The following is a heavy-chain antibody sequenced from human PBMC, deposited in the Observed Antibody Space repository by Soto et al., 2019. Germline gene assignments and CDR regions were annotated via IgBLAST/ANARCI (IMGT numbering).Heavy chain of an antibody. J-gene: IGHJ4*02. Sequence: EVLLVESGGGLVQPGGSLRLSCAASGFTFSSYWMHWVRQAPGKGLVWVSRINSDGSSTSYADSVKGRFTISRDNAKNTLYLQMNSLRAEDTAVYYCARGNREPYSSSWYDYWGQGTLVTVSS. CDR1: GFTFSSYW. V-gene: IGHV3-74*01. CDR2: INSDGSST. D-gene: IGHD6-13*01. CDR3: ARGNREPYSSSWYDY.